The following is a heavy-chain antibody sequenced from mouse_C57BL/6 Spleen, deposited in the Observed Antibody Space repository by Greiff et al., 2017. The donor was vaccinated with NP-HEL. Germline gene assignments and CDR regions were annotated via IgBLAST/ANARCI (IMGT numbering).Heavy chain of an antibody. J-gene: IGHJ2*01. Sequence: VQLQQSGAELVRPGTSVKVSCKASGYAFTNYLIEWVKQRPGQGLEWIGVINPGSGGTNYNEKFKGKVTLTADKSSSTAYMQLSSLTSEDSAVYFCARRDYDGDFDYWGRGTTLTVSS. CDR2: INPGSGGT. D-gene: IGHD2-4*01. V-gene: IGHV1-54*01. CDR3: ARRDYDGDFDY. CDR1: GYAFTNYL.